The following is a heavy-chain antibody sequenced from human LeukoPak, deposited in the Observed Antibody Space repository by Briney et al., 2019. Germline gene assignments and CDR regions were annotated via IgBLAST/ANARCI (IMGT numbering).Heavy chain of an antibody. V-gene: IGHV3-15*07. D-gene: IGHD6-13*01. CDR1: GFTFSNAG. J-gene: IGHJ4*02. Sequence: PGGALRLSCAASGFTFSNAGMKWVRQAPGKGVEWVARIKTKTDGGTTYYAAPVRGRFTISRDDSKTTLYLQMNSLRTEDTAVYYCITGGAAFGYWGQGTLVSVSS. CDR3: ITGGAAFGY. CDR2: IKTKTDGGTT.